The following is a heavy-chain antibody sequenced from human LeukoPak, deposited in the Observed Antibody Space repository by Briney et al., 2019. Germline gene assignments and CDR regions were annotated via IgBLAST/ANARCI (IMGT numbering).Heavy chain of an antibody. CDR2: ISSSGST. CDR3: ARDSRKTYSNSWYSWFDP. Sequence: SQTLSLTCTVSGDSISSGDYYWSWIRQPAGKGLEWIGRISSSGSTNYNPSLKSRVTISVDTSKNQFSLKLSSVTAADTAVYYCARDSRKTYSNSWYSWFDPWGQGTLVTVSS. CDR1: GDSISSGDYY. V-gene: IGHV4-61*02. D-gene: IGHD6-13*01. J-gene: IGHJ5*02.